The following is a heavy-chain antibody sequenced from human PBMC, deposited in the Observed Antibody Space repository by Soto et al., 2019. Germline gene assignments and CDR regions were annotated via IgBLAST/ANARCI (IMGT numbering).Heavy chain of an antibody. CDR1: GFTFSSYS. D-gene: IGHD6-19*01. CDR3: ARNKSRGGWHIDY. CDR2: ISSSSSYI. Sequence: EVQLVESGGGLVKPGGSLRLSCAASGFTFSSYSMNWVRQAPGKGLEWVSSISSSSSYIYYADSVKGRFTISRDNAKNSLYLQMNSLRAEDTAVYYCARNKSRGGWHIDYWGQGTLVTVSS. J-gene: IGHJ4*02. V-gene: IGHV3-21*01.